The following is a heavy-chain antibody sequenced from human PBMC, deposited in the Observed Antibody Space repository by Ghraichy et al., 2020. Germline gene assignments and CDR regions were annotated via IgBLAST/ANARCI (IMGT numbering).Heavy chain of an antibody. CDR2: ISSSSSTI. Sequence: GGSLRLSCAASGFTFSSYSMNWVRQAPGKGLEWVSYISSSSSTIYYADSVKGRFTISRDNAKNSLYLQMNSLRDEDTAVYYCALRGGITTVVTPGLVFDPWGQGTLVTVSS. CDR1: GFTFSSYS. D-gene: IGHD4-23*01. CDR3: ALRGGITTVVTPGLVFDP. V-gene: IGHV3-48*02. J-gene: IGHJ5*02.